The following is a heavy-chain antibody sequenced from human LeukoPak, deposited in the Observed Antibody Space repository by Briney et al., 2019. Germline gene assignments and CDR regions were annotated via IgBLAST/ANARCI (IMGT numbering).Heavy chain of an antibody. V-gene: IGHV4-39*07. D-gene: IGHD6-19*01. Sequence: SETLSLTCTVSGGSISSSTYYWGWIRQPPGRGLERIASIYYSGSTYYNPSLKSRVTISRDTSKNQFSLKLSSETAADTAVYYCARVPGSGWYPWGQGTLVTVSS. J-gene: IGHJ5*02. CDR2: IYYSGST. CDR3: ARVPGSGWYP. CDR1: GGSISSSTYY.